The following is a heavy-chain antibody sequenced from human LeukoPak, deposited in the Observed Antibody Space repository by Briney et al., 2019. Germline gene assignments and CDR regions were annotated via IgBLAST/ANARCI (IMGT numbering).Heavy chain of an antibody. CDR2: ISGSGGST. J-gene: IGHJ4*02. Sequence: PGGSLRLSCAASGFTFSSYGMSWVRQAPGKGLEWVSAISGSGGSTYYADSVKGRFTISRDNSKNTLYLQMNSLRAEDTAVYYCASFGSGSYSEGFDYWGQGTLVTVSS. CDR1: GFTFSSYG. V-gene: IGHV3-23*01. CDR3: ASFGSGSYSEGFDY. D-gene: IGHD3-10*01.